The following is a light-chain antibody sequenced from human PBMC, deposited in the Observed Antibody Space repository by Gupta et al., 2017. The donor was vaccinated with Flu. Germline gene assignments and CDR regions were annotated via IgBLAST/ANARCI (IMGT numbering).Light chain of an antibody. V-gene: IGLV3-25*03. CDR2: KDT. CDR1: ALSNQF. Sequence: SYELTQPPSLSVSPGQTARITCSGDALSNQFTYWYQQKPGQAPVLVIFKDTERPSGIPERFSGSNSGTTVTLTISGVQAEDEAAYYCQSADNSGTYVVFGGGTRLTVL. J-gene: IGLJ3*02. CDR3: QSADNSGTYVV.